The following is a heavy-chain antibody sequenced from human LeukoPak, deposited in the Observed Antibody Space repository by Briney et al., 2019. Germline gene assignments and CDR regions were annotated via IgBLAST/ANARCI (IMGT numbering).Heavy chain of an antibody. V-gene: IGHV3-21*01. D-gene: IGHD3-22*01. CDR3: AREAGSSWYRYYYDSSGYYFLDY. Sequence: PGGSLRLSCAASGFTFSSYSMNWVRQAPGKGLEWVSSISSSSSYIYYADSVKGRFTISRDNAKNSLYLQMNSLRAEDTAVYYCAREAGSSWYRYYYDSSGYYFLDYWGQGTLVTVSS. J-gene: IGHJ4*02. CDR1: GFTFSSYS. CDR2: ISSSSSYI.